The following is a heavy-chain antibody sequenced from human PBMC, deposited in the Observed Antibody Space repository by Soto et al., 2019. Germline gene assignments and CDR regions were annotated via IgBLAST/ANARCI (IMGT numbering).Heavy chain of an antibody. CDR2: IKSKTDEETI. CDR1: GFTFSKAA. D-gene: IGHD2-21*01. Sequence: PGGSLRLSSAASGFTFSKAAMNWVRQALGKGQEWVGRIKSKTDEETIIYAAPMEGRITISRDDTKNTLYLQMNSLKNEDTAVYYCTSDWRTHCAPFFDYWGQGVLVTVSS. J-gene: IGHJ4*02. V-gene: IGHV3-15*01. CDR3: TSDWRTHCAPFFDY.